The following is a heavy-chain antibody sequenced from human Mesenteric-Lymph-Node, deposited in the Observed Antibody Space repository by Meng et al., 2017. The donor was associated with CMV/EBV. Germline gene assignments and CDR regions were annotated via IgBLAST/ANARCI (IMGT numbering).Heavy chain of an antibody. CDR3: ARDRGSSVDY. V-gene: IGHV3-48*04. J-gene: IGHJ4*02. CDR2: ISSSSTI. CDR1: GFTFSSYS. Sequence: GGSLRLSCAASGFTFSSYSMNWVRQAPGKGLEWVSYISSSSTIYYADSVKGRFTISRDNAKNSLYLQMNSLRAEDTAVYYCARDRGSSVDYWGQGTLVTVSS. D-gene: IGHD6-13*01.